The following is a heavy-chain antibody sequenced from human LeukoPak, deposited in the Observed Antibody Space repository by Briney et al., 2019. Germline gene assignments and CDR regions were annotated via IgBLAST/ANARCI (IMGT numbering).Heavy chain of an antibody. V-gene: IGHV4-4*07. CDR2: FSGSGTI. CDR3: ARYSGTTGEVKFDP. J-gene: IGHJ5*02. Sequence: SESLSLTCTVSGGSINSYWSWIRQPAGKGLEWIGRFSGSGTITSNPALQSRLSISIDTSKNQFSLKLMSVTAADTAVYYCARYSGTTGEVKFDPWGQGTLVTVSS. CDR1: GGSINSY. D-gene: IGHD3-10*01.